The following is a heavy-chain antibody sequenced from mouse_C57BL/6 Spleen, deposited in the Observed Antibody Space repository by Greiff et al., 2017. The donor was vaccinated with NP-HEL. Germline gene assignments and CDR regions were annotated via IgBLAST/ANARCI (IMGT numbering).Heavy chain of an antibody. V-gene: IGHV1-52*01. CDR2: IDPSDSET. Sequence: QVQLQQPGAELVRPGSSVKLSCKASGYTFTSYWMHWVKQRPIQGLEWIGNIDPSDSETHYNQKFKDKATLTVDKSSSTAYMQLSSLTSEDSAVYDCARGGWDEEYYLDYWGQGTTLTVSS. D-gene: IGHD4-1*01. CDR3: ARGGWDEEYYLDY. CDR1: GYTFTSYW. J-gene: IGHJ2*01.